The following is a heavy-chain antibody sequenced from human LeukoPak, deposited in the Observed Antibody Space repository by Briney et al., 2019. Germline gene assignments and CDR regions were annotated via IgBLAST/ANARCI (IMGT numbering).Heavy chain of an antibody. J-gene: IGHJ5*02. D-gene: IGHD2-15*01. CDR1: GGSISSGGYY. V-gene: IGHV4-30-2*01. Sequence: SQTLSLTCTVSGGSISSGGYYWSRIRQPPGKGLEWIGYIYHSGSTYYNPSLKSRVTISVDRSKNQFSLKLSSVTAADTAVYYCARVLGYCSGGSCWFDPWGQGTLVTVSS. CDR2: IYHSGST. CDR3: ARVLGYCSGGSCWFDP.